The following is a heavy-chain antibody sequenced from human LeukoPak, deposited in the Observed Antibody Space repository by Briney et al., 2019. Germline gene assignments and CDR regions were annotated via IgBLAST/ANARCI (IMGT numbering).Heavy chain of an antibody. CDR2: INPNSGGT. J-gene: IGHJ4*02. CDR3: ARDLATLGAAGTGY. Sequence: GASVKVSCKVSGLTLSPLHMHWVRQAPGQGLEWMGWINPNSGGTNYAQKFQGRVTMTRDTSISTAYMELSRLRSDDTAVYYCARDLATLGAAGTGYWGQGTLVTVSS. CDR1: GLTLSPLH. D-gene: IGHD6-13*01. V-gene: IGHV1-2*02.